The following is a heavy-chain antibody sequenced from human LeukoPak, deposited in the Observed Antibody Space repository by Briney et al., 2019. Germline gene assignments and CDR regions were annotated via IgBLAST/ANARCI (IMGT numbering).Heavy chain of an antibody. CDR2: IYYSGST. CDR3: ARRGYYDSSGYYFDY. V-gene: IGHV4-59*01. J-gene: IGHJ4*02. CDR1: GGSISSYY. Sequence: SETLSLTCTVSGGSISSYYWSWIRQPPGKGLEWIGYIYYSGSTNYNPSLKSRVTISVDTSKNQFSLKLSSVTAADTAVYYCARRGYYDSSGYYFDYWGQGTLVTASS. D-gene: IGHD3-22*01.